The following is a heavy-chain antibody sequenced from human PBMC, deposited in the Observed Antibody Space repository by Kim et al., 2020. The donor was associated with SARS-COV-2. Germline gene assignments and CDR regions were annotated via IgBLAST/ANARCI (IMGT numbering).Heavy chain of an antibody. J-gene: IGHJ5*02. CDR1: GFTFTSSA. D-gene: IGHD3-10*01. CDR2: IVVGSGNT. V-gene: IGHV1-58*01. Sequence: ASVKVSCKASGFTFTSSAVQWVRQARGQRLEWIGWIVVGSGNTNYAQKFQERVTITRDMSTSTAYMELSSLRSEDTAVYYCAARNYYALRPLLWFGELPYNWFDPWGQGTLVTVSS. CDR3: AARNYYALRPLLWFGELPYNWFDP.